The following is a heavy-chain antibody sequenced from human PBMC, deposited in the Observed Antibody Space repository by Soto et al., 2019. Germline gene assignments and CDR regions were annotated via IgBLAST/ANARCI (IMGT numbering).Heavy chain of an antibody. Sequence: ASVKVSCKASGYTFTSYGISWVRQAPGQGLEWMGWISGYNGNTKYSQKFQGRVTITRDTSASTAYMELSSLRSEDTAVYYCARDQGGTYYDYVWGSYRPASFDYWGQGTLVTVSS. CDR3: ARDQGGTYYDYVWGSYRPASFDY. D-gene: IGHD3-16*02. J-gene: IGHJ4*02. CDR1: GYTFTSYG. V-gene: IGHV1-18*01. CDR2: ISGYNGNT.